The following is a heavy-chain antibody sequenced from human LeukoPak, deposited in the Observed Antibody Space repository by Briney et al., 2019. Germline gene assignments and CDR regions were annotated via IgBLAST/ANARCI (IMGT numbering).Heavy chain of an antibody. J-gene: IGHJ4*02. CDR2: IYPGDSET. Sequence: KAGESLKISCKGSGYSFTSYWIGWVRQMPGKGLEWMGIIYPGDSETRYSPSFQGQVTISADKSISAAYLQWSSLKASDTALYFCARHLPHSSAGYVRAVDHWGQGTQVTVSS. CDR1: GYSFTSYW. V-gene: IGHV5-51*01. CDR3: ARHLPHSSAGYVRAVDH. D-gene: IGHD6-19*01.